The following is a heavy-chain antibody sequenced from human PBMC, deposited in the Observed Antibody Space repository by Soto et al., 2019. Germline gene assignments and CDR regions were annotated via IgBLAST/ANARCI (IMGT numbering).Heavy chain of an antibody. Sequence: GGSLRLSCAASGFTFSSYAMSWVRQAPGKGLEWVSAISGSGGSTYYADSVKGRFTISRDNSKNTLYLQMNSLRAEDTAVYYCAKCSGEGLFSPYYYYGMDVWGQGTTVTVSS. V-gene: IGHV3-23*01. J-gene: IGHJ6*02. CDR3: AKCSGEGLFSPYYYYGMDV. CDR1: GFTFSSYA. CDR2: ISGSGGST. D-gene: IGHD3-22*01.